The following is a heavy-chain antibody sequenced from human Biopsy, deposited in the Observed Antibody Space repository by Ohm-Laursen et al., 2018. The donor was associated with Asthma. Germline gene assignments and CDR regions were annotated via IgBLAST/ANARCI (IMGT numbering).Heavy chain of an antibody. CDR2: LIPVLGTA. CDR1: GDSLGSFINYA. CDR3: ARKIAARGGMGV. Sequence: GASVKVSCKASGDSLGSFINYAISWVRQAPRQGLEWMGGLIPVLGTADYAPMFEGRVTITADESTSTAYLELTSLRFEDTAVYYCARKIAARGGMGVWGQGTTVTVSS. V-gene: IGHV1-69*13. D-gene: IGHD6-6*01. J-gene: IGHJ6*02.